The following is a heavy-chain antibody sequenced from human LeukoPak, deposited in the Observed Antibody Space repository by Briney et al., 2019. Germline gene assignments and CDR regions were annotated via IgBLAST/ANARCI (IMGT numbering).Heavy chain of an antibody. CDR2: IYYSGST. CDR1: GGSISNYY. D-gene: IGHD2-15*01. Sequence: PSETLSLTCTVSGGSISNYYWSWIRQPPGKGLEWIGYIYYSGSTNYNPSLKSRVTISVDTSKNQFSLKLTSVTAADTAVYYCARGYCSGGSCYRFAYDYWGQGTLVTVSS. CDR3: ARGYCSGGSCYRFAYDY. J-gene: IGHJ4*02. V-gene: IGHV4-59*01.